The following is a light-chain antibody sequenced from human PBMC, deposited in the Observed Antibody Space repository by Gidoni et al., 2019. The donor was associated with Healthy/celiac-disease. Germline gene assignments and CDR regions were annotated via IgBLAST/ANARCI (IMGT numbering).Light chain of an antibody. V-gene: IGKV1-17*01. CDR1: QGISTD. Sequence: IQMTQSPSSLSASVGDRVTITCRASQGISTDLGWYQQKPGKAPKRLIYAASTLQSGVPSRFSGSGSGTEFTLTSSSLQPEDFATYYCLQHNSYPWTFGQGTKVEIK. CDR3: LQHNSYPWT. J-gene: IGKJ1*01. CDR2: AAS.